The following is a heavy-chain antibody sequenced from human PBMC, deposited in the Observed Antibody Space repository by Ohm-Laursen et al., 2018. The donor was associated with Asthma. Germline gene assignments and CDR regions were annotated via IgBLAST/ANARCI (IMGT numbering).Heavy chain of an antibody. CDR1: GFTFSSYG. CDR3: ARDGRNYYDSSGYYHVGAFDI. Sequence: SLRLSCAASGFTFSSYGMHWVRQAPGKGLEWVAVISYDGSNKYYADSVKGRFTISRDNSKNTLYLQMNSLRAEDTAVYYCARDGRNYYDSSGYYHVGAFDIWGQGTMVTVSS. J-gene: IGHJ3*02. CDR2: ISYDGSNK. V-gene: IGHV3-30*03. D-gene: IGHD3-22*01.